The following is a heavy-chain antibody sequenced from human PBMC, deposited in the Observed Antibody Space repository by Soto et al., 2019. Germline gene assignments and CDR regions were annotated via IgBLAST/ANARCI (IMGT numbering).Heavy chain of an antibody. Sequence: QVQLVQSGAEVKTPGSSLKVSCKVSGSRFSNYVISWVRQAPGHGLEWLGRIIPIFNSTKYAQNSQGRVTITADKSTSTASLDLSSLRADDTAVYSCAREGRGKKAGYNGLVSLGYWGQGTLVTVSS. CDR1: GSRFSNYV. V-gene: IGHV1-69*06. CDR3: AREGRGKKAGYNGLVSLGY. D-gene: IGHD2-2*02. J-gene: IGHJ4*02. CDR2: IIPIFNST.